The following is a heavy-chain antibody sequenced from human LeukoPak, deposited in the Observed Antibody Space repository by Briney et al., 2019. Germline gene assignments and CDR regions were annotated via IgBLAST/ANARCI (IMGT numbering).Heavy chain of an antibody. CDR3: ARDQKDYYDSSGYYP. CDR2: INPNSGGT. J-gene: IGHJ5*02. Sequence: ASEKVSCKASGYTFTGYYMHWVRQAPGQGLEWMGRINPNSGGTNYAQKFQGRVTMTRDTSISTAYMELSRLRSDDTAVYYCARDQKDYYDSSGYYPWGQGTLVTVSS. V-gene: IGHV1-2*06. CDR1: GYTFTGYY. D-gene: IGHD3-22*01.